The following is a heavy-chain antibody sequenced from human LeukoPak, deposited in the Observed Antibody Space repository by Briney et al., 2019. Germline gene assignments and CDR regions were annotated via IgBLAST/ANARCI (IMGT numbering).Heavy chain of an antibody. J-gene: IGHJ4*02. CDR1: GGTFSSYA. CDR2: IIPIFGTA. CDR3: ARAGTLTPWGSGSYPMDY. V-gene: IGHV1-69*01. D-gene: IGHD3-10*01. Sequence: SVKVSCKASGGTFSSYAISWVRQAPGQGLEWMGGIIPIFGTANYAQKFQGRVTITADESTSTAYMELSSLRSEDTAVYYCARAGTLTPWGSGSYPMDYWGQGTLVTVSS.